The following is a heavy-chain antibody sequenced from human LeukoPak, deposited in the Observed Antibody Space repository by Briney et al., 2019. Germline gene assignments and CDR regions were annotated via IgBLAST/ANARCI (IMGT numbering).Heavy chain of an antibody. V-gene: IGHV4-61*02. J-gene: IGHJ6*02. Sequence: TLSLTCTVSGGSISSGSYYWSWIRQPAGKGLEWIGRIYTSGSTNYNPSLRSRVTISVDTSKNQFSLKLSSVTAADTAVYYCARLDSQSRKVWGQGTTVTVSS. D-gene: IGHD3-22*01. CDR3: ARLDSQSRKV. CDR2: IYTSGST. CDR1: GGSISSGSYY.